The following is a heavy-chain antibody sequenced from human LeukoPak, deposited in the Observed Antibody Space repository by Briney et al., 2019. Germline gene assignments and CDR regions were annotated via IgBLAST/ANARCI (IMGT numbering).Heavy chain of an antibody. CDR3: ARPAYDSSGYFDALDI. D-gene: IGHD3-22*01. V-gene: IGHV4-34*01. CDR2: INHSGST. CDR1: GGSFSGYY. J-gene: IGHJ3*02. Sequence: SETLSLTCAVYGGSFSGYYWSWIRQPPGKGLEWIGEINHSGSTTYNPSLKSRVTISVDTSKNQFSLKLSSVTAADTAVYYCARPAYDSSGYFDALDIWGQGAMVTVSS.